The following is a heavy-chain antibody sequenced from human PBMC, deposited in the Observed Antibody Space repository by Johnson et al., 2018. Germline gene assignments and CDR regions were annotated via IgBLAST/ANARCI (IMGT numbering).Heavy chain of an antibody. CDR1: AFTFSDYA. CDR3: TRETRSLDV. D-gene: IGHD3-10*01. V-gene: IGHV3-33*01. Sequence: QVQLQESGGGVVQPGRSLRLSCAASAFTFSDYAMHWVRQAPDKGLEWVAVIWFDGSNETYADSVKGRFTISRDNSKNMLYLQMNNLRAEDTALYYCTRETRSLDVWGQGTTVTVSS. J-gene: IGHJ6*02. CDR2: IWFDGSNE.